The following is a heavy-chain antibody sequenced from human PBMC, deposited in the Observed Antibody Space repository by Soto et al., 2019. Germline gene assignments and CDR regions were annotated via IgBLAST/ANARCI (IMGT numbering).Heavy chain of an antibody. CDR3: ASPSTYYYGSGSPYYYYGMDV. Sequence: GESLKISCKGSGYSFTSYWIGWVRQMPGKGLEWMGRIDPSDSYTNYSPSFQGHVTISADKSISTAYLQWSSLKASDTAMYYCASPSTYYYGSGSPYYYYGMDVWGQGTTVTVSS. CDR1: GYSFTSYW. J-gene: IGHJ6*02. CDR2: IDPSDSYT. V-gene: IGHV5-10-1*01. D-gene: IGHD3-10*01.